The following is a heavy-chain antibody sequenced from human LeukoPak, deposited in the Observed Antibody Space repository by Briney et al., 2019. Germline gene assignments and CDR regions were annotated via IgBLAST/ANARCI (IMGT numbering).Heavy chain of an antibody. Sequence: EGSLRLSCAASGFTFSSYGMHWVRQAPGKGLEWVAVISYDGSNKYYADSVKGRFTISRDNSKNTLYLQMNSLRAEDTAVYYCAKSYDILTGSDYWGQGTLVTVSS. D-gene: IGHD3-9*01. CDR1: GFTFSSYG. CDR2: ISYDGSNK. CDR3: AKSYDILTGSDY. J-gene: IGHJ4*02. V-gene: IGHV3-30*18.